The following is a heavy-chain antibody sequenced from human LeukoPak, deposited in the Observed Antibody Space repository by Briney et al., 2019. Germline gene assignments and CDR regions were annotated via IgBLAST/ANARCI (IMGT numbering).Heavy chain of an antibody. D-gene: IGHD3-22*01. V-gene: IGHV4-39*01. J-gene: IGHJ6*03. CDR1: GGSIRSSSYY. CDR3: ARPHYYDPSGSYYMDV. CDR2: IYYSGST. Sequence: SETLSLTCSVSGGSIRSSSYYWGWIRQPPGKGLEWIGSIYYSGSTNYNPSLKSRVTISVDTSKNQFSLRLTSVTAADTAVYYCARPHYYDPSGSYYMDVWGKGTTVTISS.